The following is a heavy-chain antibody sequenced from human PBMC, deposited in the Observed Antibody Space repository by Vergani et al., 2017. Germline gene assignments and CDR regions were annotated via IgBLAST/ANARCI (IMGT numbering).Heavy chain of an antibody. Sequence: QVQLQESGPGLVKPSQTLSLTCTVSGGSISSGGYYWSWIRQPPGKGLEWIGYIYYSGSTNYNPSLKSRVTISVDTSKNQFSLKLSSVTAADTAVYYCARRITGYDAFDIWGQGTMVTVSS. D-gene: IGHD1-20*01. J-gene: IGHJ3*02. CDR1: GGSISSGGYY. CDR3: ARRITGYDAFDI. V-gene: IGHV4-61*08. CDR2: IYYSGST.